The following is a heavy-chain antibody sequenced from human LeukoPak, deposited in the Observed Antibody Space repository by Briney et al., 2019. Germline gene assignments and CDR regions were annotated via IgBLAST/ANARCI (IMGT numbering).Heavy chain of an antibody. CDR1: GYSFTSYW. J-gene: IGHJ4*02. CDR2: IYPGDSDT. V-gene: IGHV5-51*01. D-gene: IGHD2-2*01. CDR3: ARQSELVVPAAISDFFDY. Sequence: GESLKISCKGSGYSFTSYWIGWVRQMPGKGLEWMGIIYPGDSDTRYSPSFQGQVTISADKSISTAYLQWSSLKASDTAMYYCARQSELVVPAAISDFFDYWGQGTLVTVSS.